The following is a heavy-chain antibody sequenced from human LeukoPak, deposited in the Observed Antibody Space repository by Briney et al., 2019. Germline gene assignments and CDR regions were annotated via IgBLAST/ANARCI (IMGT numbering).Heavy chain of an antibody. Sequence: ASEKVSCKASGYTFTGYYMHWVRQAPGQGLEWMGWINPNNGGTNYPQKFQGWVTMTRDTSISTAYMELSRLRSDDTAVYYYAVGYYYDSGGYRYWGQGTLVTVSS. CDR1: GYTFTGYY. D-gene: IGHD3-22*01. V-gene: IGHV1-2*04. CDR2: INPNNGGT. CDR3: AVGYYYDSGGYRY. J-gene: IGHJ4*02.